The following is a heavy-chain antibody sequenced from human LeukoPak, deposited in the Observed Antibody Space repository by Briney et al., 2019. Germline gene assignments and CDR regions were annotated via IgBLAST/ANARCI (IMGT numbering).Heavy chain of an antibody. D-gene: IGHD6-19*01. V-gene: IGHV3-21*01. J-gene: IGHJ4*02. Sequence: GGSLRLSCAASGFTFSSYSMSWVRQAPGKGLEWVSSISSQSTYIYSADSLKGRFAISRDNAKNSLYLQMNSLRAEDTAVYYRARDPHLSGWSDYWGQGTLVTASS. CDR1: GFTFSSYS. CDR3: ARDPHLSGWSDY. CDR2: ISSQSTYI.